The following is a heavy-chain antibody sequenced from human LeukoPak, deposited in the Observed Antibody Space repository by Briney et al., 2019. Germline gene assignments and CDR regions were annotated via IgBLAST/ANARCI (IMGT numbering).Heavy chain of an antibody. D-gene: IGHD1-26*01. CDR3: ARNPSRVGIDY. V-gene: IGHV3-48*03. CDR2: ISSSGSTI. Sequence: GGSLRLSCAASGFTFSSYEMNWVRQAPGKGLEWVSYISSSGSTIYYADSVKGRFTISRDNAKNSLYLQVNSLRDKDTAVYYCARNPSRVGIDYWGQGTLVTVSS. CDR1: GFTFSSYE. J-gene: IGHJ4*02.